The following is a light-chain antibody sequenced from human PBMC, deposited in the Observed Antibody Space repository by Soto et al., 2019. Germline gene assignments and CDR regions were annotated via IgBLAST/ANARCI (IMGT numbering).Light chain of an antibody. J-gene: IGKJ1*01. CDR2: GTS. CDR3: QQFGSWT. Sequence: EIVLTQSPGTLSVSPGERATLSCRASQTISSNNLAWYQQKPGQAPSLLIYGTSSRATGIPDRFSGSGSGTYFTLTISSLEPEDSAMYYCQQFGSWTFGQGTKVEI. V-gene: IGKV3-20*01. CDR1: QTISSNN.